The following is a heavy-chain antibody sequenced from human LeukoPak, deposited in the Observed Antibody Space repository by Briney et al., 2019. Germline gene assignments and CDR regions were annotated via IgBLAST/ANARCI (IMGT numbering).Heavy chain of an antibody. CDR1: GFTFSSYG. V-gene: IGHV3-33*01. D-gene: IGHD4-17*01. J-gene: IGHJ4*02. Sequence: PGGSLRLSCAASGFTFSSYGMHWVRQAPGKGLEGVGVICYDGSNKYYADSVKGRFTISRDNSKTTLYPQMNSLRAEDTAVYYCARDNGDLNYYFDYWGQGTLVTVSS. CDR2: ICYDGSNK. CDR3: ARDNGDLNYYFDY.